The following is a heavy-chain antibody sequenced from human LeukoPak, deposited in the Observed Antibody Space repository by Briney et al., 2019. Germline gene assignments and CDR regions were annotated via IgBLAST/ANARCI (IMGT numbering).Heavy chain of an antibody. CDR1: GFTFSDYY. CDR2: ISSSSSYI. Sequence: GGSLRLSCAASGFTFSDYYMSWIRQAPGKGLEWVSSISSSSSYIYYADSVKGRFTISRDNAKNSLYLQMNSLRAEDTAVYYCARQRMVATAPDYWGQGTLVTVSS. CDR3: ARQRMVATAPDY. V-gene: IGHV3-11*06. J-gene: IGHJ4*02. D-gene: IGHD2-21*02.